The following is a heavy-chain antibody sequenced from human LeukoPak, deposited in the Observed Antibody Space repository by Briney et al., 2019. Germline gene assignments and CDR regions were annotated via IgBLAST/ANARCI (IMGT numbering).Heavy chain of an antibody. J-gene: IGHJ5*02. D-gene: IGHD5-24*01. CDR3: ARVRPSITEMWFDP. CDR2: INPNSGGT. V-gene: IGHV1-2*02. Sequence: ASVKVSCKASGYTFTGYYMHWVRQAPGQGLEWMGWINPNSGGTNYAQKFQGRVTMTRDTSISTAYMELSRLRSDDTAVYYCARVRPSITEMWFDPWGQGTLVTVSS. CDR1: GYTFTGYY.